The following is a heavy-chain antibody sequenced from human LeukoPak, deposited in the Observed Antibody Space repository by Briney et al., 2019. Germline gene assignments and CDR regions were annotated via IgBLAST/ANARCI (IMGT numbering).Heavy chain of an antibody. D-gene: IGHD3-10*01. V-gene: IGHV3-66*01. J-gene: IGHJ4*02. Sequence: GGSLRLSCIASGFTVSSNYMTWVRQAPGKGLEWVSIISSGGSTYYADSVKGRFTISRDNSKNTLYLQMNSLRAEDTAVYYCARGGAMIRGVFDYWGQGTLVTVSS. CDR2: ISSGGST. CDR3: ARGGAMIRGVFDY. CDR1: GFTVSSNY.